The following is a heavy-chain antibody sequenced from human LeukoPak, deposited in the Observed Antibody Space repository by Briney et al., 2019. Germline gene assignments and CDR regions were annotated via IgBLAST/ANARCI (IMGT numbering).Heavy chain of an antibody. J-gene: IGHJ4*02. V-gene: IGHV4-39*07. Sequence: SETLSLTCTVSGGSISSSSYYWGWIRQPPGKGLEWIGSIYYSGSTNYNPSLKSRVTISVDTSKNQFSLKLSSVTAADTAVYYCARGLMDTAMVVFDYWGQGTLVTVSS. CDR2: IYYSGST. CDR1: GGSISSSSYY. D-gene: IGHD5-18*01. CDR3: ARGLMDTAMVVFDY.